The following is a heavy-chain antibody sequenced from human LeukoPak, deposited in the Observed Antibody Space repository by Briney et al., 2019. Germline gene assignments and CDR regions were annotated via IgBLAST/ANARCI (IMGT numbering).Heavy chain of an antibody. Sequence: SETLSLTCTVSGGSISSYYWSWIWQPAGKGLEWIGRIYTSGSTNYNPSLKSRVTMSVDTSKNQFSLKLSSVTAADTAVYYCARELAGEQRYYYYMDVWGKGTTVTVSS. J-gene: IGHJ6*03. CDR3: ARELAGEQRYYYYMDV. V-gene: IGHV4-4*07. D-gene: IGHD3-10*01. CDR2: IYTSGST. CDR1: GGSISSYY.